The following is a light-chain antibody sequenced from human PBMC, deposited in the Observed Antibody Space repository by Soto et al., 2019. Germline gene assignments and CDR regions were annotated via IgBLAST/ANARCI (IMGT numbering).Light chain of an antibody. CDR3: SAWDASLNGYV. CDR1: SSNIGSKT. V-gene: IGLV1-44*01. Sequence: SALTRPPSASGTPGQRVTISCSGSSSNIGSKTVNWYQQLPGTAPKLLIYSNYQRPSGVPDRFSGSKSGTSASLAISGLQSEDEADYYCSAWDASLNGYVFGTGTKVTVL. CDR2: SNY. J-gene: IGLJ1*01.